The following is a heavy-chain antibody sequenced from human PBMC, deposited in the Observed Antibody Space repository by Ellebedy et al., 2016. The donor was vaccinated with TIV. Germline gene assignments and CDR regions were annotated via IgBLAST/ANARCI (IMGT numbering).Heavy chain of an antibody. CDR2: IYQSGST. Sequence: SETLSLTCAVSGGSISSSNWWSWVRQPPGKGLEWIGEIYQSGSTNYNPSLKSRVTISVDKSKNQFSLQLSSVTAADTAVYYCARGGGWLQLGYDYWGQGILVTVSS. J-gene: IGHJ4*02. V-gene: IGHV4-4*02. CDR1: GGSISSSNW. D-gene: IGHD5-24*01. CDR3: ARGGGWLQLGYDY.